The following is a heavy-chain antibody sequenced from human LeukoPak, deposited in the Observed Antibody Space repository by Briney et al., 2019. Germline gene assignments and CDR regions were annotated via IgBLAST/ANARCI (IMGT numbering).Heavy chain of an antibody. CDR2: IYYNGGT. D-gene: IGHD3-16*01. CDR1: GDSVSNSLYY. Sequence: SETLSLTCTVSGDSVSNSLYYWSWIRQPPGKGLEWIGYIYYNGGTNYNPSLKSRVTISIDTSTNQFSLRLNSMTAADTAVYYCATLSIMITFGGVSAWFDPWGQGTLVTVSS. J-gene: IGHJ5*02. CDR3: ATLSIMITFGGVSAWFDP. V-gene: IGHV4-61*01.